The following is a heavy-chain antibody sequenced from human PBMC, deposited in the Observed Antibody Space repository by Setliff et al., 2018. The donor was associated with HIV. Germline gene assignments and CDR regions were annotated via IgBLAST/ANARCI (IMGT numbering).Heavy chain of an antibody. CDR2: INPSGGST. J-gene: IGHJ3*02. CDR3: TRDEKGAPRGGRFGVSLSAWPFDI. CDR1: ENTFTSYD. V-gene: IGHV1-46*01. D-gene: IGHD3-10*01. Sequence: GASVKVSCKASENTFTSYDMHWVRQAPGQGLEWTGIINPSGGSTRFGQKVQGRVTMTSDTSTRTVYMELSSLSSEDTAVYYCTRDEKGAPRGGRFGVSLSAWPFDIWGQGTMVTVSS.